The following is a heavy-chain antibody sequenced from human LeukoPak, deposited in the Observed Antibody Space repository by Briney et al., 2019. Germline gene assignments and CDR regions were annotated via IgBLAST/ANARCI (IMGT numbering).Heavy chain of an antibody. J-gene: IGHJ4*02. Sequence: PGGSLRLSCAGSGFTFDDYAMQWVRQAPGKGLEWVSGVSWNSGSIGYADSVKGRSTISRDNAKNSLYLQMNSLRAEDTALYYCAKDITVAGGLSYYFDYWGQGTLVTVSS. CDR1: GFTFDDYA. CDR3: AKDITVAGGLSYYFDY. D-gene: IGHD6-19*01. CDR2: VSWNSGSI. V-gene: IGHV3-9*01.